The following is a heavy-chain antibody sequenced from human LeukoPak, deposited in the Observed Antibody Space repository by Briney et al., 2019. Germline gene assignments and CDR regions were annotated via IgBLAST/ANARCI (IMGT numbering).Heavy chain of an antibody. D-gene: IGHD4-17*01. CDR3: AKEVLDYEIPYWYFDL. J-gene: IGHJ2*01. V-gene: IGHV3-23*01. Sequence: GGSLRLSCAASGFTFSTYTMSWVRQAPGKGLEWVSAMSGDGDYTYYADSVKGRFTISRGNSKNTLYLQINSLRAEDTGVYHCAKEVLDYEIPYWYFDLWGLGTLVTVSS. CDR2: MSGDGDYT. CDR1: GFTFSTYT.